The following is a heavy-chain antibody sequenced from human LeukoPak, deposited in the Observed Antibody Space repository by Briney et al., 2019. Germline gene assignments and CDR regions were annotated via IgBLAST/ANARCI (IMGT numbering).Heavy chain of an antibody. Sequence: GGSLRLSCVGSGRTFSNCRMTWVRQAPGRGLEWVANIKEDGTETSYVGSVKGRFTISRDNAKNSLYLQMNSLRAEDTALYYCARDEFGPLAFWGRGTLVTVSS. CDR1: GRTFSNCR. J-gene: IGHJ4*02. CDR3: ARDEFGPLAF. V-gene: IGHV3-7*05. D-gene: IGHD3/OR15-3a*01. CDR2: IKEDGTET.